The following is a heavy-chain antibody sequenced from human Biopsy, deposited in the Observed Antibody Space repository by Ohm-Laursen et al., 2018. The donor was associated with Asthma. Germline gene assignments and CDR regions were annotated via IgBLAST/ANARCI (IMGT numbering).Heavy chain of an antibody. Sequence: SSLRLSCAASGFTFADYAMHWVRQAPGKGLEWVSGISWNSGRIGYADSVMGRFTISSNNAKNYLYLQMNSLRAEDRALYYCAKWEWELLEDNFDYWGQGTLVTVSS. CDR1: GFTFADYA. V-gene: IGHV3-9*01. CDR3: AKWEWELLEDNFDY. J-gene: IGHJ4*02. D-gene: IGHD1-26*01. CDR2: ISWNSGRI.